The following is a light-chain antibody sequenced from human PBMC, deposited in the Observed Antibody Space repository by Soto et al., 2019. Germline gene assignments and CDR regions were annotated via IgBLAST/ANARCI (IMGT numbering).Light chain of an antibody. Sequence: QSVLTQPPSASGTPGQRVTISCSGSNSNVGSNTVHWYQHLPGTAPKLLIYGNNQRPSGVPDRFSGSTSGTSASLAISGLQTGDEADYYCGTWDSSLSLVVFGGGTKLTVL. V-gene: IGLV1-44*01. CDR1: NSNVGSNT. J-gene: IGLJ2*01. CDR3: GTWDSSLSLVV. CDR2: GNN.